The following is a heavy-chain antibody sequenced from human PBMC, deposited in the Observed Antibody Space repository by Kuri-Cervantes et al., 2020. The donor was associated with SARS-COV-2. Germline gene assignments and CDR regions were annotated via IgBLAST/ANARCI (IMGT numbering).Heavy chain of an antibody. D-gene: IGHD4-17*01. Sequence: GSLRLSCAASGFTFSGSAMHWVRQASGKGLEWVGRIRSKANSYATAYAASVKGRFTISRDDSKNTAYLQMNSLKTEDTAVYYCTRLVDYGDYLGYWGQGTLVTVSS. CDR3: TRLVDYGDYLGY. J-gene: IGHJ4*02. CDR2: IRSKANSYAT. V-gene: IGHV3-73*01. CDR1: GFTFSGSA.